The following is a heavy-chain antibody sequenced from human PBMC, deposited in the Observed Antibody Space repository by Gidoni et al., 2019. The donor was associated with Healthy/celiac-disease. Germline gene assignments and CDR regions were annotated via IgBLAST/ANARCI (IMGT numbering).Heavy chain of an antibody. Sequence: QVQLQESGPGLVKPSETLSLTRTVSGGSISSYYWRWIRQPPGQGLEWIGYIYYSGSTNYNPSLKSRVTISVDTSKNQFSLKLSSVTAADTAVYYCARVQGYYGSGGWFDPWGQGTLVTVSS. J-gene: IGHJ5*02. CDR3: ARVQGYYGSGGWFDP. V-gene: IGHV4-59*01. D-gene: IGHD3-10*01. CDR1: GGSISSYY. CDR2: IYYSGST.